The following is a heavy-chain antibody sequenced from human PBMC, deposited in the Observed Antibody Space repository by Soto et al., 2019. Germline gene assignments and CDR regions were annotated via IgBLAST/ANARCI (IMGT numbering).Heavy chain of an antibody. CDR1: GFTFSSYG. V-gene: IGHV3-30*18. CDR2: ISYDGSNK. D-gene: IGHD5-12*01. Sequence: QVQLVESGGGVVQPVRSLRLSCAASGFTFSSYGMHWVRQAPGKGLEWVAVISYDGSNKYYADSVKGRFTISRDNSKNTLYLQMNSLRAEDTAVYYCAKDRDGYKDYWGQGTLVTVSS. CDR3: AKDRDGYKDY. J-gene: IGHJ4*02.